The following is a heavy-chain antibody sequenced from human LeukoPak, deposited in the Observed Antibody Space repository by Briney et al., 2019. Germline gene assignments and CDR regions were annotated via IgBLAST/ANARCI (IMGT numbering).Heavy chain of an antibody. CDR3: ARDLWGYDSSGYYRQVDY. D-gene: IGHD3-22*01. CDR2: IKQDGSEK. Sequence: HPGGSLRLSCAASGFTFSSYWMSWVRQAPGKGLEWVANIKQDGSEKYYVDSVKGQFTISRDNAKNSLYLQMNSLRAEDTAVYYCARDLWGYDSSGYYRQVDYWGQGTLVTVSS. V-gene: IGHV3-7*01. J-gene: IGHJ4*02. CDR1: GFTFSSYW.